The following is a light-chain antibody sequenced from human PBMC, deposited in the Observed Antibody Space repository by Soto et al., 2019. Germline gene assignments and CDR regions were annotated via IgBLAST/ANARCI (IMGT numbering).Light chain of an antibody. CDR1: QSVSSY. V-gene: IGKV3-11*01. CDR2: DAS. Sequence: EIVLTQSPATLSLSPGERATLSCRASQSVSSYLAWYQQKHGQAPRLLIYDASNRATGIPARFSGSGSGTDFNFTISSLEPEDFAFYYCQQRSNWPLGYTVGQGTKLEIK. J-gene: IGKJ2*01. CDR3: QQRSNWPLGYT.